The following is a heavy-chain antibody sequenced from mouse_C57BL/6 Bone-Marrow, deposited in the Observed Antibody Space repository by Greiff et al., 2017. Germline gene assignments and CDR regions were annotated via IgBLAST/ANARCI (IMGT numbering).Heavy chain of an antibody. CDR1: GFTFSDYG. J-gene: IGHJ4*01. CDR2: ISNLAYSI. V-gene: IGHV5-15*01. CDR3: ARLTTVVANYAMDD. Sequence: EVHLVESGGGLVQPGGSLKLSCAASGFTFSDYGMAWVRQAPRKGPEWVAFISNLAYSIYYADTVTGRFTISRENAKNTLYLEMSSLRSEDTAMYYCARLTTVVANYAMDDWGQGTSVTVSS. D-gene: IGHD1-1*01.